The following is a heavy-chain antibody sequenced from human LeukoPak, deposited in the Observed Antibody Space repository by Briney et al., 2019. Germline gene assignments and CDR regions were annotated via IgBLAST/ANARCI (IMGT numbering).Heavy chain of an antibody. CDR2: INLSGNI. V-gene: IGHV4-61*02. J-gene: IGHJ3*02. CDR3: ARLRLPATLGAFDI. CDR1: GASIRSGRFR. Sequence: SETLSLTCTVSGASIRSGRFRWRWLRQPAGKGLQWIGRINLSGNIDYHPALWGRLTLSLNTSNNPFSLKLTSMTAADTAMYYCARLRLPATLGAFDIWGQGTMVTVSS. D-gene: IGHD5-12*01.